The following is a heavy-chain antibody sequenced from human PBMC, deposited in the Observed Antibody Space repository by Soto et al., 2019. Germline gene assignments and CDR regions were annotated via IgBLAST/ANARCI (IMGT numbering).Heavy chain of an antibody. CDR1: GFTFSSYA. Sequence: GGSLRLSCSASGFTFSSYAMHWVRQAPGKGLEYVSAISSNGGSTYYADSVKGRFTISRDNSKNTLYLQMSSLRAEDTAVYYCVKSLGAAAAGRFPWNFDYWGQGTLVTVSS. V-gene: IGHV3-64D*08. CDR3: VKSLGAAAAGRFPWNFDY. D-gene: IGHD6-13*01. CDR2: ISSNGGST. J-gene: IGHJ4*02.